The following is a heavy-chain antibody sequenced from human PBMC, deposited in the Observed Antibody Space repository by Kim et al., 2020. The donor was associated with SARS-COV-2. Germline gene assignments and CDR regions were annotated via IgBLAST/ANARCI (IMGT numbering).Heavy chain of an antibody. Sequence: SVKVSCKASGGTFGDYAVSWVRQAPGQGLEWMGGIIPFFGTGKYAQRVQGRISITADEATSTAYMELSSLRHEDTAVYYCARVAARKSFNAPFAYWGQGALVLLSS. J-gene: IGHJ4*02. V-gene: IGHV1-69*13. CDR3: ARVAARKSFNAPFAY. CDR2: IIPFFGTG. CDR1: GGTFGDYA.